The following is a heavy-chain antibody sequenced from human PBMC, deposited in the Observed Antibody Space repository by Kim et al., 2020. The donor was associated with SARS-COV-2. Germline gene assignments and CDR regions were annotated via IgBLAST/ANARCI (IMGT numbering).Heavy chain of an antibody. V-gene: IGHV3-30*18. CDR2: ISYDGSNK. J-gene: IGHJ6*01. CDR3: AKDLGRIWIGVRGVHYYYYGMDV. CDR1: GFTFSSYG. Sequence: GGSLRLSCAASGFTFSSYGMHWVRQAPGKGLEWVAVISYDGSNKYYADSVKGRFTISRDNSKNTLYLQMNSLRAEDTAVYYCAKDLGRIWIGVRGVHYYYYGMDVWGQATTVTVSS. D-gene: IGHD3-10*01.